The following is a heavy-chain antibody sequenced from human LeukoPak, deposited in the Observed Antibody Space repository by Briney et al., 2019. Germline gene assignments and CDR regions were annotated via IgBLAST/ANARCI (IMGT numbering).Heavy chain of an antibody. CDR1: GFTLGHYW. V-gene: IGHV3-7*03. Sequence: GGSLRLSCAASGFTLGHYWMSFVRQAPGKGLEWVANTKQNGRVQNYVDSVKGRFTISRDNAKNSLYLQMNSLRAEDTAVYYCARCDSSGPYYFDYWGQGTLVTVSS. CDR3: ARCDSSGPYYFDY. D-gene: IGHD3-22*01. CDR2: TKQNGRVQ. J-gene: IGHJ4*02.